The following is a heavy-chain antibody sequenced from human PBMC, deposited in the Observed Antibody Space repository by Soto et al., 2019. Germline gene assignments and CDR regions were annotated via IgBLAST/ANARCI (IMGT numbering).Heavy chain of an antibody. CDR2: IDWDDDK. CDR1: GFSLSASGMR. V-gene: IGHV2-70*04. D-gene: IGHD6-13*01. CDR3: ARMGMAAAGSFDP. Sequence: SGPTLVNPTQTLTLTCTFSGFSLSASGMRVSWIRQPPGKALEWLARIDWDDDKFYSTSLKTRLTISKDTSKNQVVLTMTNMDPVDTATYYCARMGMAAAGSFDPWGQGTLVTVSS. J-gene: IGHJ5*02.